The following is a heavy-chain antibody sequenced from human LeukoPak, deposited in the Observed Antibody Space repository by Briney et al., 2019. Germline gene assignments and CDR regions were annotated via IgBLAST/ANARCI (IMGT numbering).Heavy chain of an antibody. V-gene: IGHV4-39*01. Sequence: SETLSLTCSVSGGSISSSSYYWGWIRQPPGKGLEWIGDVCYSGSTYYNPSLKSRVTISVDTSKNQFSLKLSSVTAADTAVYYCARRGGYNYGFDYWGQGTLVTVSS. CDR2: VCYSGST. CDR1: GGSISSSSYY. CDR3: ARRGGYNYGFDY. D-gene: IGHD5-18*01. J-gene: IGHJ4*02.